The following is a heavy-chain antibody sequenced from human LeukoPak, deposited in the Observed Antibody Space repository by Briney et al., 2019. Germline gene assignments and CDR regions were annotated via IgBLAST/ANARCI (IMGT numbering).Heavy chain of an antibody. CDR1: GFIFSGST. Sequence: PGGSLRLSCAASGFIFSGSTIHWVRQASGKGLEWVGRIRSKANSYATAYAASVKGRFTISRDDPKNTAYLQMNSLKTEDAAVCYCSMSYGGNSDVFDMWGQGTMVTVSS. CDR2: IRSKANSYAT. D-gene: IGHD4-23*01. CDR3: SMSYGGNSDVFDM. J-gene: IGHJ3*02. V-gene: IGHV3-73*01.